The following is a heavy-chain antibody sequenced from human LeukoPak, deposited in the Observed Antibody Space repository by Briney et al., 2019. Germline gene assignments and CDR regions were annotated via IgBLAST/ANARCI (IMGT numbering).Heavy chain of an antibody. J-gene: IGHJ4*02. CDR2: IYYSGST. D-gene: IGHD6-13*01. CDR3: ARGARSSSWYVPYYFDY. V-gene: IGHV4-39*07. Sequence: SETLSLTCTVSGGSISSSSYYWGWIRQPPGKGLEWIGSIYYSGSTYYNPSLKTRVTISKDTSKNQFSLKLNSVTAADTAVYYCARGARSSSWYVPYYFDYWGQGTLVTVSS. CDR1: GGSISSSSYY.